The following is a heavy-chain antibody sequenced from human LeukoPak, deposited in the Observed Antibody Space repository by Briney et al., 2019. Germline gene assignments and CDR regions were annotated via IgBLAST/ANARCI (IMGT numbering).Heavy chain of an antibody. Sequence: ASVKVSCKASGYTFNRYGISWVRQAPGQGLEWMGWIGSYNGNTNYAQKLQGRVTMTTDTSTSTAYMELRSLKSDDTAVYYCARGRAGEQQLVDYWGQGTLVTVSS. D-gene: IGHD6-13*01. CDR1: GYTFNRYG. CDR2: IGSYNGNT. V-gene: IGHV1-18*01. CDR3: ARGRAGEQQLVDY. J-gene: IGHJ4*02.